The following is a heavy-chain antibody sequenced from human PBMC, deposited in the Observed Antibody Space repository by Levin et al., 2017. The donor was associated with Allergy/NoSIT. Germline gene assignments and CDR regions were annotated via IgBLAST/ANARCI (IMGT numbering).Heavy chain of an antibody. D-gene: IGHD3-10*01. CDR3: ARVAMDRGVIWLDS. Sequence: GGSLRLSCAASGLTVTSNYMAWVRRAPGKGLEWVSLAYSSGDTYYADSVKGRSTISRDNEKNTLNLELHSLRVEDTAAYYCARVAMDRGVIWLDSWGQGTQVTVSP. CDR1: GLTVTSNY. CDR2: AYSSGDT. J-gene: IGHJ5*01. V-gene: IGHV3-66*01.